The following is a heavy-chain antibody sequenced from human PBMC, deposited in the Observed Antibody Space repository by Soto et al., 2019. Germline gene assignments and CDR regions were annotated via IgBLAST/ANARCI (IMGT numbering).Heavy chain of an antibody. CDR3: ARHTEGNTIFGVVIHYYYYMDV. CDR2: IYYSGST. CDR1: GGSISSYY. Sequence: SETLSLTCTVSGGSISSYYWSWIRQPPGKGLEWIGYIYYSGSTNYNPSLKSRVTISVDTSKNQFPLKLSSVTAADTAVYYCARHTEGNTIFGVVIHYYYYMDVWGKGTTVTVSS. V-gene: IGHV4-59*08. J-gene: IGHJ6*03. D-gene: IGHD3-3*01.